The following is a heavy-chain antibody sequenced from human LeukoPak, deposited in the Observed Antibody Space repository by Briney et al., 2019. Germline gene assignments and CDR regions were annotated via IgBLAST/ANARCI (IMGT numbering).Heavy chain of an antibody. CDR3: VRDERAVTAGGEYYFDY. J-gene: IGHJ4*02. D-gene: IGHD2-21*01. CDR1: GYTFTNDG. CDR2: ISNYSGLT. V-gene: IGHV1-18*01. Sequence: ASVKVSCKASGYTFTNDGVSWVRQAPGRGLEWVGWISNYSGLTHSAPRFQGRVTVTTDTFTSTAYMELRSLTSDDTAVYFCVRDERAVTAGGEYYFDYWGQGTLVTVSS.